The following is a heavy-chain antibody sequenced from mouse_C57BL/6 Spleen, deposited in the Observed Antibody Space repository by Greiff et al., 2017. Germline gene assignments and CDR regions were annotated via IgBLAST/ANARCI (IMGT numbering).Heavy chain of an antibody. CDR1: GYTFTDYE. Sequence: QVQLQQSGAELVRPGASVTLSCKASGYTFTDYEMHWVKQTPVHGLEWIGAIDPETGGTAYTQQFTGKSILTADKASSTAYMALRSLTSEDSAVYYCTRGYFDDWGQGTTRTVSS. J-gene: IGHJ2*01. CDR3: TRGYFDD. V-gene: IGHV1-15*01. CDR2: IDPETGGT.